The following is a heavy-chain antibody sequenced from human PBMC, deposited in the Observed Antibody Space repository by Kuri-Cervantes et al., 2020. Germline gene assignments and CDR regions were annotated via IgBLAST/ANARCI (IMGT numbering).Heavy chain of an antibody. Sequence: SETLSLTCAVYGGPFSGYYWSWIRQPPGKGLEWIGEINHSGSTNYNPSLKSRVTISVDTSKNQFSLKLSSVTAADTAVYYCARRRGRGYYDSNGYWFDPWGQGTLVTVSS. J-gene: IGHJ5*02. D-gene: IGHD3-22*01. CDR2: INHSGST. CDR1: GGPFSGYY. CDR3: ARRRGRGYYDSNGYWFDP. V-gene: IGHV4-34*01.